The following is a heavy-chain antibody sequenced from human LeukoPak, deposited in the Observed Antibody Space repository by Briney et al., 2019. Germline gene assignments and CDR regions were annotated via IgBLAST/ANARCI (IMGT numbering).Heavy chain of an antibody. CDR2: INPSGGST. D-gene: IGHD1-26*01. Sequence: GASVKVSCKASGYTFTSYYMHWVRQAPGQGLEWMGIINPSGGSTSYAQKFQGRVTMTRDTSTSTVYMELSSLRSEDTAVYYCARSDSGTSHTTTGYYYMDVWGKGTTVTVSS. V-gene: IGHV1-46*01. CDR1: GYTFTSYY. J-gene: IGHJ6*03. CDR3: ARSDSGTSHTTTGYYYMDV.